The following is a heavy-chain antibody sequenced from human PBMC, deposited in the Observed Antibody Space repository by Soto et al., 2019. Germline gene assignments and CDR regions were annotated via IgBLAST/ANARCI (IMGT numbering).Heavy chain of an antibody. CDR3: ARALKSGGGY. CDR1: GYTFTGYY. D-gene: IGHD3-10*01. J-gene: IGHJ4*02. CDR2: ISPDSGDT. V-gene: IGHV1-2*02. Sequence: QVQLVQSGAEVKKPGASVKVSCKASGYTFTGYYIHWVRQAPGQGLEWMGWISPDSGDTNCAQKFQGRLTMTRDTSISTAYMELSRLISDDTAVYYCARALKSGGGYRGQGTLVTVSS.